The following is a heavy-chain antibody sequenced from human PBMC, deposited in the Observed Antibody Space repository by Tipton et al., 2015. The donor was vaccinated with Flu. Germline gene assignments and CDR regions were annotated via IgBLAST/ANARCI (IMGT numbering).Heavy chain of an antibody. CDR3: ARLNDFWSGSAFDF. CDR1: GYTFNTAG. J-gene: IGHJ4*02. CDR2: INTYTGKT. Sequence: QLVQSGGEVKKPGASVKVSCKASGYTFNTAGVSWVRQAPGQGPEWVGWINTYTGKTNSAQRLQGRLTMNTDTTTSTVYMELRSLTSDDTAVYYCARLNDFWSGSAFDFWGQGTLVTVSS. D-gene: IGHD3-3*01. V-gene: IGHV1-18*01.